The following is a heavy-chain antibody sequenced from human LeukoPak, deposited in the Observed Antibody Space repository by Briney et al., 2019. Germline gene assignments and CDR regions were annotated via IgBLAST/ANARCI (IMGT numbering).Heavy chain of an antibody. V-gene: IGHV4-38-2*02. CDR1: GYSISSGYY. D-gene: IGHD4-11*01. CDR3: ARRRVTTVPSVSGSYNWFDP. J-gene: IGHJ5*02. Sequence: SETLSLTCTVSGYSISSGYYWGWIRQPPGKGLEWIGSIYHSGSTYYNPSLKSRVTISVDTSKNQFSLKLSSVTAADTAVYYCARRRVTTVPSVSGSYNWFDPWGQGTLVTVSS. CDR2: IYHSGST.